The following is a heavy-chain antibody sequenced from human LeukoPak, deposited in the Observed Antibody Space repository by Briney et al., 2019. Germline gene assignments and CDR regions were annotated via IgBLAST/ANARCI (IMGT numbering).Heavy chain of an antibody. V-gene: IGHV3-23*01. D-gene: IGHD1-26*01. CDR1: RFTFSSCA. CDR2: VSASGGST. CDR3: AKGYSYYDAFDI. Sequence: GGSLRLSCAASRFTFSSCAMSWVRQAPGRGLEWVSAVSASGGSTYYADSVKGRFTISRDNSKNTLYLQVSSPRAEDTAVYYCAKGYSYYDAFDIWGQGTMVTVSS. J-gene: IGHJ3*02.